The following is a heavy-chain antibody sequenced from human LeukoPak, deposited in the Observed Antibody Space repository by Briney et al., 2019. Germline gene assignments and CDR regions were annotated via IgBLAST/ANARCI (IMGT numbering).Heavy chain of an antibody. J-gene: IGHJ5*02. D-gene: IGHD2-21*02. CDR3: ARDSATYCGGDCYPFDP. CDR1: GGTFSSYA. Sequence: ASVKVSCKASGGTFSSYAISWVRQAPGQGLEWMGGIIPNFGTANYAQKFQGRVTITADESTSTAYMELSSLRSEDTAVYYCARDSATYCGGDCYPFDPWGQGTLVTVSS. CDR2: IIPNFGTA. V-gene: IGHV1-69*13.